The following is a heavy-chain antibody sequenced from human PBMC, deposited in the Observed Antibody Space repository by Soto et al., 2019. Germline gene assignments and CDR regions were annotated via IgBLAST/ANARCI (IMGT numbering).Heavy chain of an antibody. CDR3: AREGGRYYDFWSGYSPGSGMDV. CDR2: IYYSGST. CDR1: GGSISSYY. D-gene: IGHD3-3*01. Sequence: KLPETLSLTCTVSGGSISSYYWSWIRQPPGKGLEWIGYIYYSGSTNYNPSLKSRVTISVDTSKNQFSLKLSSVTAADTAVYYCAREGGRYYDFWSGYSPGSGMDVWGQGTTVTVSS. V-gene: IGHV4-59*01. J-gene: IGHJ6*02.